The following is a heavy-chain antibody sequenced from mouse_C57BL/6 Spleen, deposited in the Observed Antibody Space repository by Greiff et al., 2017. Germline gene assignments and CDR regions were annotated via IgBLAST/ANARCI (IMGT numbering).Heavy chain of an antibody. CDR1: GYTFTSYW. Sequence: QVQLQQPGAELVRPGSSVKLSCKASGYTFTSYWMHWVKQRPIQGLEWIGNIDPSDSETHYNQKFKDKATLTVDKSSSTAYMQLSSLTSEDSAVYYCAREGVYEYAAWFAYWGQGTLVTVSA. D-gene: IGHD2-4*01. V-gene: IGHV1-52*01. CDR2: IDPSDSET. CDR3: AREGVYEYAAWFAY. J-gene: IGHJ3*01.